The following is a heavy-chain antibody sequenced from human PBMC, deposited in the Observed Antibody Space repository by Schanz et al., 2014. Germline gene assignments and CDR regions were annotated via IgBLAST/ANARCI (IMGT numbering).Heavy chain of an antibody. Sequence: QVQLVESGGGVVQPGRSLRLSFVASGFTFSSYDVFWVRQAPGKGLEWVAILWHDGSKKYYADSVKGRFTISRDNSKNTLYLQMNSLRAEDTAIYYCARGGPAYYFDDWGQGTLVTVSS. CDR3: ARGGPAYYFDD. CDR1: GFTFSSYD. CDR2: LWHDGSKK. J-gene: IGHJ4*02. V-gene: IGHV3-33*01.